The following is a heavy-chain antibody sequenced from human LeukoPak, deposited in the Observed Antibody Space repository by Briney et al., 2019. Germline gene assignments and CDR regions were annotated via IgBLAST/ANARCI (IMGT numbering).Heavy chain of an antibody. J-gene: IGHJ4*02. CDR2: LHYGGST. CDR1: DGAITGYY. Sequence: PSETLSLTCTVSDGAITGYYWGWIRQPPGKGLDWIGHLHYGGSTNYNPSLKSRVTISVNTSKNHFSLKLSSVTAADTAVYYCARGYSTSWTYYFDYWGQGAPVTVSS. D-gene: IGHD6-13*01. V-gene: IGHV4-59*01. CDR3: ARGYSTSWTYYFDY.